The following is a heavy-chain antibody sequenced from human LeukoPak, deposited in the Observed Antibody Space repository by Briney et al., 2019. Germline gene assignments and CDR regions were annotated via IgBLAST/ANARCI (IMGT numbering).Heavy chain of an antibody. CDR2: ISGNNDNP. CDR1: GYTFSNFG. CDR3: ARERYYYYGMDV. Sequence: GASVKVSCKTSGYTFSNFGINWVRQAPGQGLEWMGWISGNNDNPNYGQKFQGRFTVTTDSSTSTAYMELRNLRFDDTAVYYCARERYYYYGMDVWGQGTTVTVSS. V-gene: IGHV1-18*01. J-gene: IGHJ6*02.